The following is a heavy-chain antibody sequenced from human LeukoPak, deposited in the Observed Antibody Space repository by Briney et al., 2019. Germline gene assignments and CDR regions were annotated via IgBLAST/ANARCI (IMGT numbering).Heavy chain of an antibody. CDR3: ARGHYDDYE. CDR2: IKKHGSET. CDR1: GFTFSSYG. D-gene: IGHD3-16*01. V-gene: IGHV3-7*01. J-gene: IGHJ4*02. Sequence: GGSLRLSCAASGFTFSSYGMHWVRQAPGKGLEWVANIKKHGSETYYVDSVKGRFTISRDNAKNSLYLQMNSLGAEDTAVYYCARGHYDDYEWGRGTLVTVSS.